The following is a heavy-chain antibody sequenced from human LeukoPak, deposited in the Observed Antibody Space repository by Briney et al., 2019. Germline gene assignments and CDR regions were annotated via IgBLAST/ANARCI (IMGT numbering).Heavy chain of an antibody. D-gene: IGHD3-3*01. CDR1: GGTFSSYA. Sequence: SVRVSCKASGGTFSSYAISWVRQAPGQGLEWMGGIIPIFGTANYAQKFQGRVTITADESTSTAYMELSSLRSEDTAVYYCAREIRFLEWLENWFDPWGQGTLVTVSS. CDR2: IIPIFGTA. J-gene: IGHJ5*02. V-gene: IGHV1-69*01. CDR3: AREIRFLEWLENWFDP.